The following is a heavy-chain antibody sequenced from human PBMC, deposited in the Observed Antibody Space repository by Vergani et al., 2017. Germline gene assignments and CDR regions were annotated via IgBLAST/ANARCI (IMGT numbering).Heavy chain of an antibody. Sequence: QVQLVQSGAEVKKPGSSVKVSCKASGGTFSSYAISWVRQAPGQGLEWMGGIIPIFGTANYAQKFQGRVTITADESTSTAYMELSNLRSEDTAVYYCASRDITIFGVVIIRVYYYYGMDVWGQGTTVTVSS. J-gene: IGHJ6*02. CDR1: GGTFSSYA. D-gene: IGHD3-3*01. CDR2: IIPIFGTA. CDR3: ASRDITIFGVVIIRVYYYYGMDV. V-gene: IGHV1-69*01.